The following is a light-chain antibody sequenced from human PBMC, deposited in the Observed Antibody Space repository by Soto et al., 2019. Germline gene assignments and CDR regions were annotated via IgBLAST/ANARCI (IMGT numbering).Light chain of an antibody. J-gene: IGLJ1*01. V-gene: IGLV2-14*01. CDR1: SSDVGFYNY. Sequence: QSVLTQPASVSGSPGQSIAISYTGSSSDVGFYNYVSWYQQHPGEVPKLIIFEVSNRPSGVSNRFSGSKSGNTASLTISGLQAEDEAAYYCSSYTTSSTRVFGTGTKLTVL. CDR2: EVS. CDR3: SSYTTSSTRV.